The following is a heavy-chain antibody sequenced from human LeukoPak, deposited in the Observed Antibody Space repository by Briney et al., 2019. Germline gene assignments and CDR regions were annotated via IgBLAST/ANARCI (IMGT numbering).Heavy chain of an antibody. J-gene: IGHJ5*02. Sequence: ASVKVSCKASGYTFTDYYIHWVRQAPGQGLEWMGIINPSGGSTSYAQKFQGRVTMTRDTSTSTVYMEPSSLRSEDTAVYYCARDGDTAMVTGGWFDPWGQGTLVTVSS. D-gene: IGHD5-18*01. CDR1: GYTFTDYY. V-gene: IGHV1-46*01. CDR2: INPSGGST. CDR3: ARDGDTAMVTGGWFDP.